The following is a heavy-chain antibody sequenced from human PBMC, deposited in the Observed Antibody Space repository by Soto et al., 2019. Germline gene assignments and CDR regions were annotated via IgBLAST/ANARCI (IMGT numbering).Heavy chain of an antibody. J-gene: IGHJ6*02. CDR2: IFYSGTT. D-gene: IGHD1-1*01. Sequence: PSETLSRTWTVSGDSISSADYYWIWIHQTPGKGLEWIGHIFYSGTTYYNPSLKSRLTISVDTSKNHFSLRLTSVTAADTAVYYCARDLWVEPELYYYGMDVWGQGTTVTVSS. V-gene: IGHV4-30-4*01. CDR3: ARDLWVEPELYYYGMDV. CDR1: GDSISSADYY.